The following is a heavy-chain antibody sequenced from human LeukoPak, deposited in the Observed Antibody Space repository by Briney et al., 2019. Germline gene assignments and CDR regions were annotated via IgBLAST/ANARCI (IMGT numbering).Heavy chain of an antibody. D-gene: IGHD3-22*01. CDR3: ARYYYDSSGYYS. V-gene: IGHV3-21*01. CDR1: GFTFSSYS. J-gene: IGHJ4*02. CDR2: ISSSSSHI. Sequence: GGSLRLSCAASGFTFSSYSMNWVRQAPGKGLEWVSSISSSSSHIYYADSVKGRFTISRDNAKNSLYLQMNSLRAEDTAVYYCARYYYDSSGYYSWGQGTLVTVSS.